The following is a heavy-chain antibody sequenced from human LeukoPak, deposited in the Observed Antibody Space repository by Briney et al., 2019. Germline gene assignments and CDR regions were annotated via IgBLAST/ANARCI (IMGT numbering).Heavy chain of an antibody. D-gene: IGHD1-26*01. J-gene: IGHJ4*02. CDR2: ISSSGSTK. CDR1: GFTFSDYY. V-gene: IGHV3-11*01. CDR3: ARDRGLYSGSYYVFDY. Sequence: GGSLRLSCAASGFTFSDYYMSWIRQAPGKGLEWASYISSSGSTKNYADSVEGRFTISRDNAKNSLYLQMNSLRAEDTAVYYCARDRGLYSGSYYVFDYWGQETLVTVSS.